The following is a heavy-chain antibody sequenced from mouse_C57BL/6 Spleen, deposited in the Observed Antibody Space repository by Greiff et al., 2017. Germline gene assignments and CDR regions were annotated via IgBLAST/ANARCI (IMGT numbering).Heavy chain of an antibody. D-gene: IGHD2-2*01. Sequence: VQLQQPGAELVMPGASVKLSCKASGYTFTSYWMHWVKQRPGQGLEWIGEIDPSDSYTNYNQKFKGKSTLTVDKSSSTAYMQLSSLTSEDSAVYYCARKGAGYYWYFDVWGTGTTVTVSS. CDR1: GYTFTSYW. J-gene: IGHJ1*03. CDR2: IDPSDSYT. V-gene: IGHV1-69*01. CDR3: ARKGAGYYWYFDV.